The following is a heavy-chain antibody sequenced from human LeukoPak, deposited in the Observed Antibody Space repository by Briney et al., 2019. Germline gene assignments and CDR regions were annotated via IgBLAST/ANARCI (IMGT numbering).Heavy chain of an antibody. CDR1: GYTYTDYY. J-gene: IGHJ6*04. V-gene: IGHV1-69-2*01. CDR2: VDPEDGET. Sequence: ATVKISCKFSGYTYTDYYMHWVQQAPQKPLEWLGLVDPEDGETIYADNLQGRITITADTSTDTAYMELSSLRSEDTAVYYCATGRTEVDVCGKGTTVTVSS. CDR3: ATGRTEVDV.